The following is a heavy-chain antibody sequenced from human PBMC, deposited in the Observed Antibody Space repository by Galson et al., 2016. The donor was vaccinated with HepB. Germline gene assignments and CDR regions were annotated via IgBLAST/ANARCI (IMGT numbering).Heavy chain of an antibody. CDR1: GFTFDDYT. CDR3: AKAEGVTGPFDI. CDR2: ITWDGTIT. Sequence: SLRLSCAASGFTFDDYTMHWVRQAPGKGLEWVSLITWDGTITSYEDSVKGRFTISRDNSKNSLYLRMNSLRAEDAALYYCAKAEGVTGPFDIWGQGTMVTFSS. V-gene: IGHV3-43*01. J-gene: IGHJ3*02. D-gene: IGHD2-21*02.